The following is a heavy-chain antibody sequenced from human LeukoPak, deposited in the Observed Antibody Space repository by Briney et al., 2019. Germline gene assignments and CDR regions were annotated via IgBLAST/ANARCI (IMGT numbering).Heavy chain of an antibody. Sequence: SETLSLTCTVSGGSISSGSYYWSWIRQPAGKGLEWIGRIYSNGNTNYNPSLKSRVTMSVDTSKNHFSLRLSSVTAADTAVYYCARGSGTDFDYWGQGTLVTVSS. CDR2: IYSNGNT. V-gene: IGHV4-61*02. J-gene: IGHJ4*02. CDR3: ARGSGTDFDY. D-gene: IGHD1-1*01. CDR1: GGSISSGSYY.